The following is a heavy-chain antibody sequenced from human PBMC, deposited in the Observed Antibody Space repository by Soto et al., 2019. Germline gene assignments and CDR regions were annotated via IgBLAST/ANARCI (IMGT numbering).Heavy chain of an antibody. CDR2: IYVTGAV. CDR1: GAALNSGNYY. J-gene: IGHJ5*02. V-gene: IGHV4-31*03. Sequence: QVRLQESGPGLVKPSETLSLTCSVSGAALNSGNYYWSWIRHVPGKGLEWIRNIYVTGAVDYNPSLRDRITISQDTSERQFSLNLRLVTAADTAVYYCARLRIATNNYKWFDPWGQGPLVTVSS. D-gene: IGHD2-21*01. CDR3: ARLRIATNNYKWFDP.